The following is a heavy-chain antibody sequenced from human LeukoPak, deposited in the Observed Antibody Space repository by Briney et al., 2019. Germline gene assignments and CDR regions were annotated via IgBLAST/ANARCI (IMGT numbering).Heavy chain of an antibody. CDR2: INPSGGST. CDR3: ARIYSSSPRGFDY. V-gene: IGHV1-46*01. J-gene: IGHJ4*02. CDR1: GGTFSSYA. Sequence: ASVKVSCKASGGTFSSYAISWVRQAPGQGLEWMGIINPSGGSTSYAQKFQGRVTMTRDTSTSTVYMELSSLRSEDTAVYYCARIYSSSPRGFDYWGQGTLVTVSS. D-gene: IGHD6-6*01.